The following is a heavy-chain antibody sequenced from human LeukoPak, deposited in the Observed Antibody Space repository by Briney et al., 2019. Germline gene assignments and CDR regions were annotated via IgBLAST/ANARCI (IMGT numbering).Heavy chain of an antibody. D-gene: IGHD6-19*01. CDR2: IYYSGST. CDR3: ARVAGTGYGYYYYYYMDV. Sequence: PSETLSLTCTVSGGSISSSSYYWGWIRQPPGKGLEWIGSIYYSGSTYYTPSLKSRVTISVDTSKNQFSLKLSSVTAADTAVYYCARVAGTGYGYYYYYYMDVWGKGTTVTVSS. V-gene: IGHV4-39*01. CDR1: GGSISSSSYY. J-gene: IGHJ6*03.